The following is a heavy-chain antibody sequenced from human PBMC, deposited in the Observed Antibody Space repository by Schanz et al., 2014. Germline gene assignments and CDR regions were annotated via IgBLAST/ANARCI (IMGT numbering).Heavy chain of an antibody. CDR1: GFTFSSYW. V-gene: IGHV3-74*02. J-gene: IGHJ4*02. CDR2: IKSDGSST. D-gene: IGHD3-10*01. CDR3: ARGGFGEVSYFDY. Sequence: EVQLVESGGGLVQPGGSLRLSCAASGFTFSSYWMHWVRQVPGKGLVWVSRIKSDGSSTSYADSVKGRFTISRDNSKSTLYLQMNSLRPEDTAVYCCARGGFGEVSYFDYWGQGALVTVSS.